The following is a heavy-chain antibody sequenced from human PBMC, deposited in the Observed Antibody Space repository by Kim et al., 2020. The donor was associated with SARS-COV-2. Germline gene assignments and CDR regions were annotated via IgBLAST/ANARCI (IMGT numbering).Heavy chain of an antibody. V-gene: IGHV3-21*01. J-gene: IGHJ4*02. CDR3: ARGGASSDY. CDR2: SYI. Sequence: SYIYYADSVKGRFTIARDNAKNSLYLQMNSLRAEDTAVYYCARGGASSDYWGQGTLVTVSS. D-gene: IGHD2-15*01.